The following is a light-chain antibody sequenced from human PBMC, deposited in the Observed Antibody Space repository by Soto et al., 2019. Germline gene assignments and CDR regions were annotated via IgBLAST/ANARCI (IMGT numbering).Light chain of an antibody. Sequence: DLQMTQSPSSLSASVGDRVTITCQASQDISNYLSWYQQKPGTAPKLLIYDASNLETGVPSRFSGSGSGTDFTFTISSLQPEDIATYYCQQYGNLPITFGQGTRLEIK. CDR3: QQYGNLPIT. CDR1: QDISNY. CDR2: DAS. V-gene: IGKV1-33*01. J-gene: IGKJ5*01.